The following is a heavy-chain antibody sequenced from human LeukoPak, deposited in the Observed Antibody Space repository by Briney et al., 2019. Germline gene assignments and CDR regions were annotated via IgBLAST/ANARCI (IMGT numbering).Heavy chain of an antibody. V-gene: IGHV3-23*01. CDR3: AKRVSYYFDS. Sequence: SGGSLRLSCAASGFTFSGHAMSWVRQAPGKGLEWVSRITGSGDSADYADSVKGRFTISRDNSKKTLYLQMNSLRDEDTDVYYCAKRVSYYFDSWGQGTLVTVSS. CDR2: ITGSGDSA. J-gene: IGHJ4*02. CDR1: GFTFSGHA. D-gene: IGHD2/OR15-2a*01.